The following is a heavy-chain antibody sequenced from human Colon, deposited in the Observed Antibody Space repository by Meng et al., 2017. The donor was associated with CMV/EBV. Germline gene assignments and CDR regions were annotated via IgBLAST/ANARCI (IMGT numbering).Heavy chain of an antibody. CDR3: TRLVGAFDI. CDR2: IRSKANSYAT. J-gene: IGHJ3*02. CDR1: GFSLADYA. D-gene: IGHD1-26*01. Sequence: GESLKISCAASGFSLADYAMHWVRQASGKGLEWVGRIRSKANSYATAYAASVKGRFTISRDDSKNTAYLQMNSLKTEDTAVYYCTRLVGAFDIWGQGTMVTVSS. V-gene: IGHV3-73*01.